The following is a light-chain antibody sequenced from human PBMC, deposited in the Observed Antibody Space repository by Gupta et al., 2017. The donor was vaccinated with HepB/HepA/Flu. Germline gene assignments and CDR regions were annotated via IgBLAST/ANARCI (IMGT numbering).Light chain of an antibody. Sequence: QSVLPQPPSASGTPGQRVPISSSGSSFNIGNNAVNWYQQLPGTAPKLLIYSNNQRPSGGPDRFSGSKSGTSASLAISGLQSEDEADYYCAAWDDSLNGNYVFGTGTKVTVL. CDR2: SNN. CDR1: SFNIGNNA. CDR3: AAWDDSLNGNYV. V-gene: IGLV1-44*01. J-gene: IGLJ1*01.